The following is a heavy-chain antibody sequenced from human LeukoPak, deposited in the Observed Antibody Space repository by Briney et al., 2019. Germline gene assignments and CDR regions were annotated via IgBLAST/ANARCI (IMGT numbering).Heavy chain of an antibody. J-gene: IGHJ6*03. V-gene: IGHV4-39*07. Sequence: PSETLSLTCTVSGGSISNTPYYWAWIRQPPGKGLEWIGGIHYSGITYYNPSLKSRVTISVDTSKNQFSLQLSSVTAADTAVYYCARRGYSYGYGFPYYYYYMDVWGKGTTVTVSS. D-gene: IGHD5-18*01. CDR2: IHYSGIT. CDR1: GGSISNTPYY. CDR3: ARRGYSYGYGFPYYYYYMDV.